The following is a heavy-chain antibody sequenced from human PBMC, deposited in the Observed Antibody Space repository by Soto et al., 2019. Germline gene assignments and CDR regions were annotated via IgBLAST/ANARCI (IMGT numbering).Heavy chain of an antibody. CDR2: IYHSGST. Sequence: SETLSLTCAVSGGSISSGGYSWSWIRQPPGKGLEWIGYIYHSGSTYYNPSLKSRVTISVDRSKNQFSLELSSVTAADTAVYYCARAMTGFDYWGQGTLVTVSS. V-gene: IGHV4-30-2*01. CDR3: ARAMTGFDY. CDR1: GGSISSGGYS. D-gene: IGHD3-9*01. J-gene: IGHJ4*02.